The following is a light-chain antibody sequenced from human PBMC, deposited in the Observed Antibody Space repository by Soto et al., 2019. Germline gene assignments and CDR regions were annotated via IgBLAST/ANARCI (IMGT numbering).Light chain of an antibody. CDR1: QSVGGSS. Sequence: ETLLTQSPGTLSLSPGERATLSCRASQSVGGSSLAWYQQRPGQAPRLLIYDTSNRATGIPDRFSGSGSGTDFTLTISRLEPEDFAVYYCHQYVSWTFGQGTKVDIK. CDR2: DTS. CDR3: HQYVSWT. J-gene: IGKJ1*01. V-gene: IGKV3-20*01.